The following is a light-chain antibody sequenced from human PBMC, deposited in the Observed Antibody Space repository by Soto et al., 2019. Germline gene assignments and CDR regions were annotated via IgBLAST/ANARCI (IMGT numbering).Light chain of an antibody. J-gene: IGKJ4*01. CDR2: GAS. V-gene: IGKV3-15*01. CDR3: QQYNNWPLT. CDR1: QSVSSN. Sequence: EIVMTQSPATLSVSPGERATLSCRASQSVSSNLAWYPQKPGQAPRLLIYGASTRATGIPARFSGSGSGTEFTLTISSLPSEDFAVYYCQQYNNWPLTFGGGTKVEIK.